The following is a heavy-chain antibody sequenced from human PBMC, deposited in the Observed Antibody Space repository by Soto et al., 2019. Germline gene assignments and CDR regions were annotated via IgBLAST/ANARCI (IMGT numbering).Heavy chain of an antibody. Sequence: SETLSLTCTVSGGSISSSSYYWGWIRQPPGKGLEWIGSIYYSGSTYYNPSLKSRVTISVDTSKNQFSLKLSSVTAADTAVYYCATEVRGQLWSPRYFDYWGQGTLVTVSS. J-gene: IGHJ4*02. V-gene: IGHV4-39*01. D-gene: IGHD5-18*01. CDR2: IYYSGST. CDR3: ATEVRGQLWSPRYFDY. CDR1: GGSISSSSYY.